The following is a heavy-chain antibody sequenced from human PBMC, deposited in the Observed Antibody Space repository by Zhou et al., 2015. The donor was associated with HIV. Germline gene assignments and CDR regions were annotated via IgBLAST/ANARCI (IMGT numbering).Heavy chain of an antibody. J-gene: IGHJ5*02. Sequence: QVQLVQSGAEVKKPGSSVKVSCKASGGTFSSYTISWVRQAPGQGLEWMGRIIPILGIANYAQKFQGRVTITADKSTSTAYMELSSLRSEDTAVYYCARDPSTGGVPAATYNWFDPWGQGTLVTVSS. CDR1: GGTFSSYT. CDR3: ARDPSTGGVPAATYNWFDP. V-gene: IGHV1-69*08. CDR2: IIPILGIA. D-gene: IGHD2-2*01.